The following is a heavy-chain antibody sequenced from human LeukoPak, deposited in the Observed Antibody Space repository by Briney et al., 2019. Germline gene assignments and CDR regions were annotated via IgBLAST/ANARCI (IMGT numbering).Heavy chain of an antibody. J-gene: IGHJ6*03. CDR3: ARDGYYDSSGYYGSDYYMDV. Sequence: ASVKVSCKASGYTFTGYYIHWVRQAPGQGLEWMGWINPNSGGTNYAQRFQGRVTMTRDTSISTAYMEPSRLRSDDTAVYYCARDGYYDSSGYYGSDYYMDVWGKGTTVTISS. V-gene: IGHV1-2*02. CDR2: INPNSGGT. CDR1: GYTFTGYY. D-gene: IGHD3-22*01.